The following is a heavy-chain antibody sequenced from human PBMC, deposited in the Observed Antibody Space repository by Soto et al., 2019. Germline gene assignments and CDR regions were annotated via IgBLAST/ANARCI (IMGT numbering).Heavy chain of an antibody. CDR1: GFTFSSYG. V-gene: IGHV3-33*01. CDR3: ARVPYGDYAYDY. CDR2: IWYDGSNK. Sequence: GGSLRLSCAASGFTFSSYGMHWVRQAPGKGLEWVAVIWYDGSNKYYADSVKGRFTISRDNSKNTLYLQMNSLRAEDTAVYYCARVPYGDYAYDYWGQGTLVTVSS. D-gene: IGHD4-17*01. J-gene: IGHJ4*02.